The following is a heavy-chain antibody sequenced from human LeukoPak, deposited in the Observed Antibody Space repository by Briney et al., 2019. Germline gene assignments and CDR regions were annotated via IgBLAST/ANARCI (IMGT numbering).Heavy chain of an antibody. Sequence: GGSLRLSCAASGFTFSSYGVHWVRQAPGKGLEWVAVISYDGSNKYYADSVKGRFTISRDNSKNTLYLQMNSLRAEDTAVYYCAKEYSSSWYDYYYYGMDVWGQGTTVTVSS. CDR1: GFTFSSYG. CDR2: ISYDGSNK. V-gene: IGHV3-30*18. D-gene: IGHD6-13*01. CDR3: AKEYSSSWYDYYYYGMDV. J-gene: IGHJ6*02.